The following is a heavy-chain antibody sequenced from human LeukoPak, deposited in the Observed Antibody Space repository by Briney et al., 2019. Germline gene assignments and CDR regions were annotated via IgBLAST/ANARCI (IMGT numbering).Heavy chain of an antibody. V-gene: IGHV3-74*01. J-gene: IGHJ4*02. Sequence: PGGSLRLSCAASGFTFSSYSMNWVRQAPGKGLVWVSRINTDGSSTSYADSVKGRFTISRDNAKNTLYLQMNSLRAEDTAVYYCARVSSSSWWALDYWGQGTLVTVSS. D-gene: IGHD6-13*01. CDR1: GFTFSSYS. CDR3: ARVSSSSWWALDY. CDR2: INTDGSST.